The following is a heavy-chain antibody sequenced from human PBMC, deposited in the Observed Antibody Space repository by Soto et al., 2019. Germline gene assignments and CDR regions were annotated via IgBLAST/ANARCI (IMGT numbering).Heavy chain of an antibody. CDR2: INHSGST. CDR1: GGSFSGYY. D-gene: IGHD6-6*01. V-gene: IGHV4-34*01. CDR3: ARGKSIAARRPSYDYFDY. Sequence: SETLSLTCAVYGGSFSGYYWSWIRQPPGKGLEWIGEINHSGSTNYNPSLKSRVTISVDTSKNQFSLKLSSVTAADTAVYYCARGKSIAARRPSYDYFDYWGQGTLVTVPQ. J-gene: IGHJ4*02.